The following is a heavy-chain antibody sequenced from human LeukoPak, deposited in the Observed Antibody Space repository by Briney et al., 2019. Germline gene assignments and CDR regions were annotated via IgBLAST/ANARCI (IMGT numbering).Heavy chain of an antibody. Sequence: SETLSLTCTVSGGSISSYYWSWIRQPPGKGLEWIGYIYTSGSTNYNPSLKSRVTISVDTSKNQFSLKLSSVTAADTAVYYCARHYWFGELADYYMDVWGKGTTVTVSS. CDR2: IYTSGST. CDR3: ARHYWFGELADYYMDV. V-gene: IGHV4-4*09. CDR1: GGSISSYY. J-gene: IGHJ6*03. D-gene: IGHD3-10*01.